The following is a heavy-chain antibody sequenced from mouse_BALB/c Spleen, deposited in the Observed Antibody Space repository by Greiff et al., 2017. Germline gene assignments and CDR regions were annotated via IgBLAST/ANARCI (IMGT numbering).Heavy chain of an antibody. Sequence: VQLQQSGTVLVRPGASVKMSCKASGFSFTSYWMHWVKQRPGQGLEWIGAIYPGNSDTSYNQKFKGKAKLTAVTSASTAYMELSSLTNEDSAVYYCALSYYGYYFDYWGQGTTLTVSS. CDR3: ALSYYGYYFDY. D-gene: IGHD1-2*01. J-gene: IGHJ2*01. CDR1: GFSFTSYW. CDR2: IYPGNSDT. V-gene: IGHV1-5*01.